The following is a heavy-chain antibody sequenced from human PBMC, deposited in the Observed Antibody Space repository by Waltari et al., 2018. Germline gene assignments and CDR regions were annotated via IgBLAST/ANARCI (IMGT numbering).Heavy chain of an antibody. D-gene: IGHD3-10*01. CDR2: IYSGVGT. V-gene: IGHV3-53*01. CDR1: GFTVSSNY. Sequence: EVQLVESGGGLIQPGGSLRLSCAASGFTVSSNYMSWVRQAPGKGLEWVSVIYSGVGTTYADSVKDRFTISRENSKNTLYLQMNSLRAEDTAVDYCARSLWFGEVYPYYYGMDVWGQGTTVTVSS. CDR3: ARSLWFGEVYPYYYGMDV. J-gene: IGHJ6*02.